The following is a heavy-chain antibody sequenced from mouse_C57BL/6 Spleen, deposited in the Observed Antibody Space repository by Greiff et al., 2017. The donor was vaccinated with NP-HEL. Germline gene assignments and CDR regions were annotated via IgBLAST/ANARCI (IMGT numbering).Heavy chain of an antibody. CDR3: ARTNWDDAMDY. J-gene: IGHJ4*01. Sequence: EVKLMESGGGLVKPGGSLKLSCAASGFTFSSYAMSWVRQTPEKRLEWVATISDGGGYTYYPDNVKGRFTISRDNAKNNLYLQMSHLKSDDTAMYCCARTNWDDAMDYWGQGTSVTVSS. CDR2: ISDGGGYT. CDR1: GFTFSSYA. D-gene: IGHD4-1*01. V-gene: IGHV5-4*03.